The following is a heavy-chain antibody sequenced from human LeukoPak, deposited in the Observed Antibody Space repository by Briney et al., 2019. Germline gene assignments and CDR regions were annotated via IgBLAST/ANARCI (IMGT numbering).Heavy chain of an antibody. CDR2: LSSNGGST. V-gene: IGHV3-64D*06. J-gene: IGHJ4*02. D-gene: IGHD2-15*01. CDR3: VKVGCNGGSCYSDYFDY. Sequence: PGGSLRLSCAASGFTFSHYDMHWVRQAPGKGVEYVSGLSSNGGSTYYADSVKGRFTISRDNYKNTVYLQMSSLRVEDTAVYYCVKVGCNGGSCYSDYFDYWGQGSLLTVSS. CDR1: GFTFSHYD.